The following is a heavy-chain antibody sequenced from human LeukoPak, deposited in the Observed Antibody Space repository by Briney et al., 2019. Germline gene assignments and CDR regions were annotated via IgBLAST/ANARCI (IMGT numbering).Heavy chain of an antibody. D-gene: IGHD2-2*01. CDR3: ARGGRYYSSTSCYGNWFDP. CDR2: ISYDGSNK. Sequence: GRSLRLSCAASVFTFSSHAIHGVRQAPGKGLEWVAVISYDGSNKYYADSVKGRFTISRDNSKDTLYLQMNSLRAEDTAVYSCARGGRYYSSTSCYGNWFDPWGQGTLVTVSS. V-gene: IGHV3-30-3*01. J-gene: IGHJ5*02. CDR1: VFTFSSHA.